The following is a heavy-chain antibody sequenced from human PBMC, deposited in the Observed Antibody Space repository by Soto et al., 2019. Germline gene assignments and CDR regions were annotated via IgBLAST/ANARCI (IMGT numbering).Heavy chain of an antibody. V-gene: IGHV3-30*03. CDR3: ATEGTTTRSYDPDF. Sequence: QVQLVESGGGVVQPGRSLRVSCAASGFTFSSYGMQWVRQAPGKGLEWVAVISYDGRVKYYADSVKGRFTISRDNSKDTLFLQMNSLIDEDTAVYYCATEGTTTRSYDPDFWGQGTLVTVSS. CDR1: GFTFSSYG. CDR2: ISYDGRVK. J-gene: IGHJ4*02. D-gene: IGHD1-26*01.